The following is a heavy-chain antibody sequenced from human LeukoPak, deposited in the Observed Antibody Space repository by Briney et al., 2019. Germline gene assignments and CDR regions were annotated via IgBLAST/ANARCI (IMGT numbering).Heavy chain of an antibody. D-gene: IGHD3-9*01. Sequence: PGGSLRLSCAASGFTFSSYGMHWVRQAPGKGLEWVAFIRYDGSNKYYADSVKGRFTISRDNSKNTLYLQMNSLRAEDTAVYYCAKSQGLQYFDWLPDYWGQGTLVTVSS. CDR3: AKSQGLQYFDWLPDY. CDR1: GFTFSSYG. CDR2: IRYDGSNK. V-gene: IGHV3-30*02. J-gene: IGHJ4*02.